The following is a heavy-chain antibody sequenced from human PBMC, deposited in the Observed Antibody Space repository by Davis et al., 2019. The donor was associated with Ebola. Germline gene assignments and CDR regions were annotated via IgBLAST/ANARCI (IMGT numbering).Heavy chain of an antibody. D-gene: IGHD3-16*01. Sequence: PGGSLRLSCAASGFTFSNYWMSWVRQAPGKGLEWVANIKQDGSEKYYVDSVKGRFTISRDNAKNSLYLQMNSLRAEDTAVYYWARKSTFFDYWGQGTRVTVSS. CDR1: GFTFSNYW. CDR2: IKQDGSEK. CDR3: ARKSTFFDY. V-gene: IGHV3-7*03. J-gene: IGHJ4*02.